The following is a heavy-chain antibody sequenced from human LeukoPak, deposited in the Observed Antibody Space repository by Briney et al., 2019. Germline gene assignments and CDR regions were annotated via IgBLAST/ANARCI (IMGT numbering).Heavy chain of an antibody. Sequence: TGGSLRLSCAASGFSFNSYGMHWVRQAPGKGLEWVAVISYDGSNKYYADSVKGRFTISRDNSKNTLYLQMNSLRAEDTAVYYCAKAKSGYSDAFDIWGQGTMATVSS. CDR2: ISYDGSNK. J-gene: IGHJ3*02. CDR1: GFSFNSYG. D-gene: IGHD3-22*01. V-gene: IGHV3-30*18. CDR3: AKAKSGYSDAFDI.